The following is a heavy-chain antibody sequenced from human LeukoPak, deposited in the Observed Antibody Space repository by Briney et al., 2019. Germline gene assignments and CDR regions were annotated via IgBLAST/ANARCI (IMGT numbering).Heavy chain of an antibody. V-gene: IGHV4-59*01. CDR1: GGSISSYY. CDR2: IYYSGST. D-gene: IGHD5-24*01. Sequence: PSETLSLTCTVSGGSISSYYWSWIRQPPGKGLEWIGYIYYSGSTNYKPSLKSRVTISVDTSKNQFSLKLNSVTAADTAVYYCARDGKDGYKEFDYWGQGTLVTVSS. CDR3: ARDGKDGYKEFDY. J-gene: IGHJ4*02.